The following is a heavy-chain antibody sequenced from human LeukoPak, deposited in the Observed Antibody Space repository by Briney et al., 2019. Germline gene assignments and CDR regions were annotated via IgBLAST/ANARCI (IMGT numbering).Heavy chain of an antibody. V-gene: IGHV3-74*01. D-gene: IGHD3-10*01. CDR3: AKAATYFYGSVTYDWFES. J-gene: IGHJ5*01. CDR1: GFTFSSYG. Sequence: GGSLRLSCAASGFTFSSYGMHWVRQIPGKGLMWVSRIGSNGLTLYADSVRDRFTISRDNGKNTIYLQMNSLRVDDTAIYYCAKAATYFYGSVTYDWFESWGQGTLVTVSS. CDR2: IGSNGLT.